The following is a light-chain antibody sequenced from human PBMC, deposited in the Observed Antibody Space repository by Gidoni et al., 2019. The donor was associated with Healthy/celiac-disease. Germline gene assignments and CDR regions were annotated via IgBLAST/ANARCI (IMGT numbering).Light chain of an antibody. Sequence: PGERVTLSCRASQSVSSSYLTWYQQKPGQAPRHLIYGASTRATSIPARFSGSGSGTDFTLTISSLQPEDFAVYYCQQDYNLPLTFGGGTKVEIK. CDR3: QQDYNLPLT. CDR1: QSVSSSY. V-gene: IGKV3D-7*01. CDR2: GAS. J-gene: IGKJ4*01.